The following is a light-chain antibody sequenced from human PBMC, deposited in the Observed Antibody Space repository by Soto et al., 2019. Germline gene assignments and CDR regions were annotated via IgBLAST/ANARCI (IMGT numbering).Light chain of an antibody. CDR2: EGS. Sequence: QSALTQPASVSGSPGQSITISCTGTSSDVGSYNLVSWYQQHPGKAPKLMIYEGSKRPSGVSNRFSGSKSGNTASLTISGIQAEDEADYYCCSYAGSNWVFGGGTKVTVL. CDR1: SSDVGSYNL. J-gene: IGLJ3*02. V-gene: IGLV2-23*01. CDR3: CSYAGSNWV.